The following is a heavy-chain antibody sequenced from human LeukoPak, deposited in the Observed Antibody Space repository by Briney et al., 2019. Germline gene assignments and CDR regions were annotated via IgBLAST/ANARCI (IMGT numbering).Heavy chain of an antibody. J-gene: IGHJ4*02. CDR1: GDSISSGSYS. Sequence: SQTLSLTCAVSGDSISSGSYSWSWIRQPPGKGLEWIGYIYPRGSTYYNPSLKSRVILSLDKSANQFSLNLSSVTAADTAVYYCARFSPRAMGNYLDFWGQGTLVTVSS. D-gene: IGHD7-27*01. CDR3: ARFSPRAMGNYLDF. V-gene: IGHV4-30-2*01. CDR2: IYPRGST.